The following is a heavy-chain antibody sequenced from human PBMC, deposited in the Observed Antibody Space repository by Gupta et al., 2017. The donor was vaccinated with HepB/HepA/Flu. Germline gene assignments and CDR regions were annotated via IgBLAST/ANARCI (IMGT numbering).Heavy chain of an antibody. CDR2: ISSGGGTS. CDR3: ARCGTADGLDV. CDR1: GFTFSDYY. D-gene: IGHD1-1*01. Sequence: QVQLVESGGGLVKPGGSLRLSCAASGFTFSDYYMSWIRQAPGKGLGWVSYISSGGGTSHYTDSVKGRFTISRDNAKNSLYLQANTLRAEDTAVYDCARCGTADGLDVWGQGTTGTVSS. V-gene: IGHV3-11*01. J-gene: IGHJ6*02.